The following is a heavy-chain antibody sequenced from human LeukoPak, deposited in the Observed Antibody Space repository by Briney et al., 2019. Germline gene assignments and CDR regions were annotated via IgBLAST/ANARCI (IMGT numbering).Heavy chain of an antibody. D-gene: IGHD3-10*01. CDR3: ARHRWMEVYGSGSYYVDY. V-gene: IGHV4-39*01. CDR1: GGSISTSSYY. Sequence: SETLSLTCTVSGGSISTSSYYWGWIRQPPGKGLEWIGSIYHSRSTYYNASLKSRATISADPSKNQFSLKLSSVTAADTAVYYCARHRWMEVYGSGSYYVDYWGQGTLVTVSS. CDR2: IYHSRST. J-gene: IGHJ4*02.